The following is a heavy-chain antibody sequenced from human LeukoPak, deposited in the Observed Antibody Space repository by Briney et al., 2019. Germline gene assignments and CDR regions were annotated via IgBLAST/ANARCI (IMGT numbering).Heavy chain of an antibody. V-gene: IGHV3-74*01. CDR3: AKDVSWNWFDP. CDR1: GFTFSSYW. D-gene: IGHD2-15*01. Sequence: GGSLRLSCAASGFTFSSYWMHWVRQAPGKGLVWVSRINSDGSSTSYADSVKGRFTISRDNDKNTLYLQMNTLRAEDKAVYYCAKDVSWNWFDPWGQGTLVTVSS. CDR2: INSDGSST. J-gene: IGHJ5*02.